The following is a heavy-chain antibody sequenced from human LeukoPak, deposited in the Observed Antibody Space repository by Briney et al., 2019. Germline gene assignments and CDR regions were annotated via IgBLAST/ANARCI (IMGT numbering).Heavy chain of an antibody. V-gene: IGHV3-30*09. CDR1: GFTFSSYA. CDR3: ARDRLLITVAGTVDQ. Sequence: GGSLRLSCAASGFTFSSYAMHWVRQAPGKGLEWVAVISYDGTNKWYADSAEGRFAISRDNSKNTLYLQMNNLRPEDTAVYYCARDRLLITVAGTVDQWGRGTLVTVSS. D-gene: IGHD6-19*01. CDR2: ISYDGTNK. J-gene: IGHJ4*02.